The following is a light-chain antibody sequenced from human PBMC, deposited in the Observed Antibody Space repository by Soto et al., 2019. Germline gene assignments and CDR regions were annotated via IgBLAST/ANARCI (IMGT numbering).Light chain of an antibody. CDR2: RNN. CDR3: ASWDDSLNAFYV. CDR1: SSNIGSNY. J-gene: IGLJ1*01. V-gene: IGLV1-47*01. Sequence: SVLPQPPSASGTPGQRVTISCSGRSSNIGSNYVYWYQQLPGTAPKLLMYRNNQRPSGVPDRFSGSKSGTSASLAISGLRSEDEADYYCASWDDSLNAFYVFGTGTKVTVL.